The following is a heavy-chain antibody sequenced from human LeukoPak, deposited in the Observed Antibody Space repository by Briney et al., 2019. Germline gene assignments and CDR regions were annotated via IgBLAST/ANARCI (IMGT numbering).Heavy chain of an antibody. CDR1: GYTLTSYG. CDR3: ARDGRGVWGSYRRALFDY. V-gene: IGHV1-18*01. CDR2: ISAYNGNT. Sequence: ASVKVSCKASGYTLTSYGISWVRQAPGQGLEWMGWISAYNGNTNYAQKLQGRVTMTTDTSTSTAYMELRSLRSDDTAVYYCARDGRGVWGSYRRALFDYWGQGTLVTVSS. D-gene: IGHD3-16*02. J-gene: IGHJ4*02.